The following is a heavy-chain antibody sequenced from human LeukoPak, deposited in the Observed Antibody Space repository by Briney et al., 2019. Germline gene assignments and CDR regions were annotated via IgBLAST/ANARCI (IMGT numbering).Heavy chain of an antibody. Sequence: GASVKVSCKASGYTFTNYYIHWVRQAPGQGLEWMGLINPSGGTTNCAQKFQGRVTMTRDMSTTTVYMHLSSLRSEDTAVYYCAREAVTIFGPVRTQTPKGPHRFDPWGQGTLVTVSS. V-gene: IGHV1-46*01. CDR3: AREAVTIFGPVRTQTPKGPHRFDP. CDR1: GYTFTNYY. D-gene: IGHD3-3*01. J-gene: IGHJ5*02. CDR2: INPSGGTT.